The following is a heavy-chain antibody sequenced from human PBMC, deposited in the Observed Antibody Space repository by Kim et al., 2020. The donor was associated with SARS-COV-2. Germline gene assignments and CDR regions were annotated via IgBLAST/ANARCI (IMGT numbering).Heavy chain of an antibody. CDR3: ARDDFWSGDTKYDY. CDR1: GGSISSYY. Sequence: SETLSLTCTVSGGSISSYYWSWIRQPAGKGLEWIGRIYTSGSTNYNPSLKSRVTMSVDTSKNQFSLKLSSVTAADTAVYYCARDDFWSGDTKYDYWGQGTLVTVSS. J-gene: IGHJ4*02. V-gene: IGHV4-4*07. CDR2: IYTSGST. D-gene: IGHD3-3*01.